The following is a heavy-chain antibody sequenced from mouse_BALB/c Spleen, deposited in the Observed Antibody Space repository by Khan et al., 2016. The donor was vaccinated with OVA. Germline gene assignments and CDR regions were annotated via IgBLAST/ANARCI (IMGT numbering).Heavy chain of an antibody. Sequence: QVQLKQSGAELAKPGPSVKMSCKASGYTFTNYWMHWVKQRPGQGLEWIGYINPSTDYTDYNQKFKDKATLTADKSYSTAYMQLSSLTSEDSAVYYCARRGVYGSFAYWGQGTLVTVSA. J-gene: IGHJ3*01. CDR3: ARRGVYGSFAY. D-gene: IGHD1-1*02. CDR2: INPSTDYT. CDR1: GYTFTNYW. V-gene: IGHV1-7*01.